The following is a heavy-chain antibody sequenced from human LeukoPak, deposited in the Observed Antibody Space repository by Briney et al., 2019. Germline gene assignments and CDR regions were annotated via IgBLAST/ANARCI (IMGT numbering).Heavy chain of an antibody. Sequence: GGSLRLSCAASGFTFSSYAMSWVRQAPGKGLGWVSAISGSGGSTYYADSVKGRFTISRDNSKNTLYLQMNSLRAEDTAVYYCAKDKRAAAGTTGDYWGQGTLVTVSS. D-gene: IGHD6-13*01. CDR3: AKDKRAAAGTTGDY. CDR1: GFTFSSYA. V-gene: IGHV3-23*01. CDR2: ISGSGGST. J-gene: IGHJ4*02.